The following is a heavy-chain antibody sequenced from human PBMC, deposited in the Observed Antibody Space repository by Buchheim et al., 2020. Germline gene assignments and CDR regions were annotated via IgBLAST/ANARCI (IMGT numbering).Heavy chain of an antibody. D-gene: IGHD3-3*01. CDR1: GFTFSSYW. V-gene: IGHV3-74*01. Sequence: EVQLVESGGGLVQPGGSLRLSCAASGFTFSSYWMHWVRQAPGKGLVWVSRINSDGSSTSYADSVKGRFTISRDNAKNTLYLQMNSLRAEDTAVYYCAVRTIFGVATLDYYYGMDVWGQGT. CDR3: AVRTIFGVATLDYYYGMDV. CDR2: INSDGSST. J-gene: IGHJ6*02.